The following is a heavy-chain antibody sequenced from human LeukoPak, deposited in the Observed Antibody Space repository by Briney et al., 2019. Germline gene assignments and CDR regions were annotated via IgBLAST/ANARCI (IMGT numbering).Heavy chain of an antibody. CDR1: GFTFSSYS. CDR3: ARKSSGWFTFDY. Sequence: PGGSLRLSCAASGFTFSSYSMNWVRQAPGKGLEWVSSISSSSSYIYYADSVKGRFTISRDNAKNSLYRQMNSLRAEDTAVYYCARKSSGWFTFDYWGQGTLVTVSS. J-gene: IGHJ4*02. CDR2: ISSSSSYI. D-gene: IGHD6-19*01. V-gene: IGHV3-21*01.